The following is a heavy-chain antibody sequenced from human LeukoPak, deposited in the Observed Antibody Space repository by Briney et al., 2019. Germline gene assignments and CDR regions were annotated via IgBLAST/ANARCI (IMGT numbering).Heavy chain of an antibody. V-gene: IGHV1-8*01. CDR3: ARGYSSSWRHDEYFQH. CDR1: GYTFTSYD. CDR2: MNPNSGNT. D-gene: IGHD6-13*01. J-gene: IGHJ1*01. Sequence: VASVKVSCKASGYTFTSYDINWVRQATGQRLEWVGWMNPNSGNTGYAQKFQGRVTMTRNTSISTAYMELSSLRSEDTAVYYCARGYSSSWRHDEYFQHWGQGTLVTVSS.